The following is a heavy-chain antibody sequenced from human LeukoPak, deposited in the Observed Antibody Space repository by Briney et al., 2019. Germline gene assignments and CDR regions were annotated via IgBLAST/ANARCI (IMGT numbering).Heavy chain of an antibody. CDR3: AKDLSTFQLYYYDSSGHDY. CDR1: GFTFSSYG. V-gene: IGHV3-30*02. D-gene: IGHD3-22*01. J-gene: IGHJ4*02. Sequence: GSLRLSCAASGFTFSSYGMHWVRQAPGKGLEWVAFIRYDGSNKYYADSVKGRFTISRDNSKNTLYLQMNSLRAEDTAVYYCAKDLSTFQLYYYDSSGHDYWGQGTLVTVSS. CDR2: IRYDGSNK.